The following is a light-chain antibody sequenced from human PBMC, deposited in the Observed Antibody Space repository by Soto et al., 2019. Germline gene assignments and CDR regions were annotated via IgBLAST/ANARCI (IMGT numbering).Light chain of an antibody. V-gene: IGKV2-24*01. J-gene: IGKJ1*01. CDR2: EIS. CDR1: QSLVHSDGNTY. CDR3: MQATQFPWT. Sequence: DIVMTQTPLSSPVTLGQPASISCRSSQSLVHSDGNTYLAWLQQRPGQPPRLLIYEISNRFSGVPDKSSGSGAGTDFTLKISKVEDEDVGVYYCMQATQFPWTFGQGTKVEIK.